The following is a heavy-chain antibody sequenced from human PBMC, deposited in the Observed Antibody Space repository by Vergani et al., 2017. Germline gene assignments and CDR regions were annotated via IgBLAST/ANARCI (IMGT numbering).Heavy chain of an antibody. Sequence: QVQLQESGPGLVKPSQTLSLICTVSGGSISSGSYYWSWIRQPAGKGLEWIGRIYTSGSTNYNPSLKSRVTISVDTSKNQVSLKLSSVTAADTAVYYCARTSSSWHYFDYWGQGTLVTVSS. CDR1: GGSISSGSYY. D-gene: IGHD6-13*01. CDR3: ARTSSSWHYFDY. V-gene: IGHV4-61*02. CDR2: IYTSGST. J-gene: IGHJ4*02.